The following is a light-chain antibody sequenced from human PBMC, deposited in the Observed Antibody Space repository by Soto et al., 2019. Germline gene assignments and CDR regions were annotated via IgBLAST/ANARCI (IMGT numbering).Light chain of an antibody. J-gene: IGKJ1*01. V-gene: IGKV1-39*01. Sequence: DIQMTQSPSSLSSSVGDRVTITCRASQSITSYLNWYQQKPGQAPKLLIYAASSWQSGVPSRFSGSGSGTDFTLTISSLQPEDFATYYCQQSYSTPRTFGQGTKVEIK. CDR2: AAS. CDR3: QQSYSTPRT. CDR1: QSITSY.